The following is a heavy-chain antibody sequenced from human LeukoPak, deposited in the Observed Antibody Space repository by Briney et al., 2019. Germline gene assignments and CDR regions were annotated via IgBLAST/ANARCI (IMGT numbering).Heavy chain of an antibody. V-gene: IGHV4-34*01. Sequence: SETLSLTCAVYGGSFSGYYWSWIRQPPGKGLEWIGEINHSGSTNYNPSLKSRVTISVDTSKNQFSLKLSSVTAVDTAVYYCGSRRTAMFGVIKGPIDYWGQGTLVTVSS. CDR2: INHSGST. CDR1: GGSFSGYY. J-gene: IGHJ4*02. D-gene: IGHD3-3*01. CDR3: GSRRTAMFGVIKGPIDY.